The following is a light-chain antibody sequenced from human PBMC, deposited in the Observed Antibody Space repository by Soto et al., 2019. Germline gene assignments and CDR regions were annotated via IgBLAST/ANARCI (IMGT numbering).Light chain of an antibody. J-gene: IGLJ2*01. CDR1: SSDVGGYNY. Sequence: QSALTQPPSASGSPGQSVTISCTGTSSDVGGYNYVSWYQQHPDKAPKLMIYEVTKRPSGVPDRFSGSKSGNTASLTVSGLQPEDEADYYCSSYAASNNLGVFGGGTKVTVL. CDR2: EVT. CDR3: SSYAASNNLGV. V-gene: IGLV2-8*01.